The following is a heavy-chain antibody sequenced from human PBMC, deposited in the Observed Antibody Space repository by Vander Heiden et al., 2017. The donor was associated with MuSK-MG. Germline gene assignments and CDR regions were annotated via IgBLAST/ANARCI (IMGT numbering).Heavy chain of an antibody. Sequence: EVQLVESGGGLVQPGGSLKLSCAASGFSFGSSAIHWVRQASGKGLEWVGRIRSKTNNYATTYGASVKGRFTISRDDSKNTAYLQLNSLQTEDTAVYYCTIEGSGSPHGYWGQGTLVTVSS. J-gene: IGHJ4*02. CDR2: IRSKTNNYAT. V-gene: IGHV3-73*01. CDR3: TIEGSGSPHGY. CDR1: GFSFGSSA. D-gene: IGHD3-10*01.